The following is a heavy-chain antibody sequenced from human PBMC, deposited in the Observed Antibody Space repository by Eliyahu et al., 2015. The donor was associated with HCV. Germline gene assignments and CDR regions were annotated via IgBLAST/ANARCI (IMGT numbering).Heavy chain of an antibody. D-gene: IGHD6-19*01. J-gene: IGHJ5*02. Sequence: QVQLQESGPGLVKSSETLSLTCTVSGGSIXXYXWSWIRQPPGRGREWIGYIHYXGXTNYTPXLKSXVTISLDTSKNQFSLNLTSVTAADTAVXYCASGGGGIAVAGTGGWFDPWGQGTLVTVSS. CDR3: ASGGGGIAVAGTGGWFDP. V-gene: IGHV4-59*01. CDR1: GGSIXXYX. CDR2: IHYXGXT.